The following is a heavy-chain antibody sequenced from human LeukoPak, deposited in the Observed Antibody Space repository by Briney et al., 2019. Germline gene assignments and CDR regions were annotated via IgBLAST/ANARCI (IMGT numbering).Heavy chain of an antibody. V-gene: IGHV3-23*01. CDR1: GFTFSNYA. J-gene: IGHJ3*02. D-gene: IGHD3-10*01. CDR2: ISGSGGST. Sequence: PGGSLRLSCAASGFTFSNYAMNWVRQAPGKGLEWVSAISGSGGSTYYADSVKGRFTISRDNAKKSLYLQMNSLRAEDTAVYYCAGPPQASSFDIWGQGTMVTVSS. CDR3: AGPPQASSFDI.